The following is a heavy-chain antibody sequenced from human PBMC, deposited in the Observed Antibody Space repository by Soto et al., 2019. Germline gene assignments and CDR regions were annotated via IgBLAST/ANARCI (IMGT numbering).Heavy chain of an antibody. D-gene: IGHD3-16*02. CDR2: ITSSGSTT. V-gene: IGHV3-48*02. CDR1: GFTLNTYS. J-gene: IGHJ6*02. CDR3: ARVAIASGGVIAVTYALDV. Sequence: GGSLSLSCEVSGFTLNTYSMNWVRQAPGKGLEWVSFITSSGSTTYYAESVKGRSTVSRDNFKNSLFLQMNSLRDEDTAVYYCARVAIASGGVIAVTYALDVWGQGTTVTVSS.